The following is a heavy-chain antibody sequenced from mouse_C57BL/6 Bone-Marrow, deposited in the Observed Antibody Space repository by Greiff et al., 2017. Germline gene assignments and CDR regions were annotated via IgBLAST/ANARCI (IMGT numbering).Heavy chain of an antibody. Sequence: EVKLMESGGGLVKPGGSLKLSCAASGFTFSSYTMSWVRQTPEKRLEWVATISGGGGNTYYPDSVTGRFTISRDNAKNTLYLQMSSLRSEDTALYYCARREVTNYYTMDYWGEGTSVPASS. CDR1: GFTFSSYT. CDR2: ISGGGGNT. D-gene: IGHD2-2*01. V-gene: IGHV5-9*01. J-gene: IGHJ4*01. CDR3: ARREVTNYYTMDY.